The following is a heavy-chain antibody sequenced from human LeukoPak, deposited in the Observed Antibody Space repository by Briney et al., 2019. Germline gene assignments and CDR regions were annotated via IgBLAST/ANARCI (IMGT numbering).Heavy chain of an antibody. CDR2: IYHSGST. V-gene: IGHV4-38-2*02. J-gene: IGHJ4*02. CDR1: GYSISSGYY. CDR3: ARGLGQWLVRGFDY. Sequence: SETLSLTCTVSGYSISSGYYWGWIRQPPGKGLEWIGSIYHSGSTYYNPSLKSRVTISVDTSKNQFSLKLSPVTAADTAVYYCARGLGQWLVRGFDYWGQGTLVTVSS. D-gene: IGHD6-19*01.